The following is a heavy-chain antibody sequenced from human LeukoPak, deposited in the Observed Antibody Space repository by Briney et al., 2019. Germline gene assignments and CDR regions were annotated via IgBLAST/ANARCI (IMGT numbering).Heavy chain of an antibody. CDR1: GYTFTDYY. V-gene: IGHV1-2*02. CDR2: INPYSGDT. Sequence: GASVKVSCKASGYTFTDYYMHWVRQAPGQGLEWMGWINPYSGDTNYAQKFQGRVTMTRDMSITTAYMDLSRLKSDDTAVYYCARASRGYSSGWNWFDPWGQGTLVTVSS. J-gene: IGHJ5*02. D-gene: IGHD6-19*01. CDR3: ARASRGYSSGWNWFDP.